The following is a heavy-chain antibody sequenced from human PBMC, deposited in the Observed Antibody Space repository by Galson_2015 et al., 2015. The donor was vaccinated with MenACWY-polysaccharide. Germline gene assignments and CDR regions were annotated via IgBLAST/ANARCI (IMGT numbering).Heavy chain of an antibody. J-gene: IGHJ6*02. CDR2: ISGSGGTT. V-gene: IGHV3-23*01. Sequence: SLRLSCAASGFTSSSYAMSWVRQAPGKGLEWVAAISGSGGTTYYADSVEGRFTISRDNSKNMVYLQMNSLRAEDTAVYYSLVVPGGNYRAMDVWGQGTTVTVSS. CDR1: GFTSSSYA. D-gene: IGHD2-2*01. CDR3: LVVPGGNYRAMDV.